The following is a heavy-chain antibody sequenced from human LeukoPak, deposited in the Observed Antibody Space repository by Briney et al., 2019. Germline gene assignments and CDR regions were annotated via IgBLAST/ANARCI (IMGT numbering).Heavy chain of an antibody. CDR2: IFSGGST. CDR3: ARGDFEY. Sequence: QPGGSLRLSCAASGFTVGTDFVSWVRQAPGRGLEWVSIIFSGGSTYYADSVKGRFTISRDSSRNTAYLQMSNLRAEDTAVYYCARGDFEYWGQGTLVTVSS. J-gene: IGHJ4*02. CDR1: GFTVGTDF. V-gene: IGHV3-66*01.